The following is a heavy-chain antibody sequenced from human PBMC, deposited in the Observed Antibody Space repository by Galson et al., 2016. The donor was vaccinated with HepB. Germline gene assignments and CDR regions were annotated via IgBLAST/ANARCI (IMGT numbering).Heavy chain of an antibody. V-gene: IGHV1-3*01. J-gene: IGHJ6*02. CDR3: AAGRDYYYGMGV. CDR2: INAGNGNT. Sequence: SVKVSCKASGYTFTSYAMHWVRQAPGQRLEWMGWINAGNGNTKYSQKFQGRVTITRDIASTGDMELSSLISEDTAGYYCAAGRDYYYGMGVWGQGTTVTVSS. CDR1: GYTFTSYA. D-gene: IGHD3-10*01.